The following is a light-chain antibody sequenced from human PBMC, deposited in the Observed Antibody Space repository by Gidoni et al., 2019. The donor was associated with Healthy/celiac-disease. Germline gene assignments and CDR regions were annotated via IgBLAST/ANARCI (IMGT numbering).Light chain of an antibody. CDR3: LQHNSYPYT. Sequence: DSQMTQSPSSLSPSVGDRVTITCRASKGIRNDLVWYQQKPGKAPKRLIYAASSLQSGVPSRFSGSGSGTEFTLTISSLQPEDFATYYCLQHNSYPYTFGQGTKLEIK. CDR1: KGIRND. V-gene: IGKV1-17*01. CDR2: AAS. J-gene: IGKJ2*01.